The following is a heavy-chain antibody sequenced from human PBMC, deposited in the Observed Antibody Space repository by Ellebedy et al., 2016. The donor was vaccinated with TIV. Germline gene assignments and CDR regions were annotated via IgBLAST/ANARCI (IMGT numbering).Heavy chain of an antibody. CDR1: GGSISSGGYY. J-gene: IGHJ5*02. Sequence: SETLSLTXTVSGGSISSGGYYWSWIRQHPGKGLEWIGYIYYSGSTYYNPSLKSRVTISVDTSKNQFSLKLSSVTAADTAVYYCARGRLGYCSSTSCLPSYNWFDPWGQGTLVTVSS. D-gene: IGHD2-2*01. CDR2: IYYSGST. CDR3: ARGRLGYCSSTSCLPSYNWFDP. V-gene: IGHV4-31*03.